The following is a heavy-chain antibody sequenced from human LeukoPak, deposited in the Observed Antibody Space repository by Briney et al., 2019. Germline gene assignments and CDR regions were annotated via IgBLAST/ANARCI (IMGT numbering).Heavy chain of an antibody. CDR3: ARHSYYYDSSGYYDY. V-gene: IGHV4-59*08. D-gene: IGHD3-22*01. Sequence: PSETLSLTCTVSGGSISSYYWSWIRQPPWKGLEWIGYIYYSGSTNYNPSLKSRVTISVDTSKNQFSLKLSSVTAADTAVYYCARHSYYYDSSGYYDYWGQGTLVTVSS. J-gene: IGHJ4*02. CDR1: GGSISSYY. CDR2: IYYSGST.